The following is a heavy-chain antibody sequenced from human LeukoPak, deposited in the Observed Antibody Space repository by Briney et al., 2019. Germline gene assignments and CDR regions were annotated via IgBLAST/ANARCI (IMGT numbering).Heavy chain of an antibody. V-gene: IGHV3-11*04. CDR2: ISSSGSTI. CDR1: GFTFSDYY. Sequence: SGGSLRLSCAASGFTFSDYYMSWIRQAPGKGLEWISYISSSGSTIYYADSVKGRFTISRDNAKNSLYLQMNSLRAEDTAVYYCAGGNTYYDFWSGYSDNWFDPWGQGTLVTVSS. D-gene: IGHD3-3*01. CDR3: AGGNTYYDFWSGYSDNWFDP. J-gene: IGHJ5*02.